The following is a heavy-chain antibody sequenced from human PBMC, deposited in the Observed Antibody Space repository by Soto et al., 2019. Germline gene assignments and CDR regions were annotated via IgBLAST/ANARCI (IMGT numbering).Heavy chain of an antibody. CDR2: IYSGGST. D-gene: IGHD2-2*01. V-gene: IGHV3-53*01. Sequence: GGSLRLSCAASGFTVSSNYMSWVRQAPGKGLEWVSVIYSGGSTYYADSVKGRFTISRDNSKNTLYLQMNSLRAGDTAVYYCARGAWYAWSYYFDYWGQGTLVTVSS. J-gene: IGHJ4*02. CDR1: GFTVSSNY. CDR3: ARGAWYAWSYYFDY.